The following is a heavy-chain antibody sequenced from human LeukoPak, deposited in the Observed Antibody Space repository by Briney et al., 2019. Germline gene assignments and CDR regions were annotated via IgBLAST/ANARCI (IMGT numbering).Heavy chain of an antibody. Sequence: GSLRLSCAVSGFTVSNYFMSWVRQPPGKGLEWIGEINHSGSTNYNPSLKSRVTISVDTSKNQFSLKLSSVTAADTAVYYCARGLQDTPSPGYDYWGQGTLVTVSS. CDR2: INHSGST. V-gene: IGHV4-34*01. CDR3: ARGLQDTPSPGYDY. D-gene: IGHD2-2*03. CDR1: GFTVSNYF. J-gene: IGHJ4*02.